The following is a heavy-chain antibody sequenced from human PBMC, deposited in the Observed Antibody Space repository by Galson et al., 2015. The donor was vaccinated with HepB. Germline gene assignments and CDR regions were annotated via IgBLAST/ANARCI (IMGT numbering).Heavy chain of an antibody. J-gene: IGHJ1*01. CDR2: ISYDGSNK. Sequence: SLRLSCAASGFTFSSYAMHWVRQAPGKGLEWVAVISYDGSNKYYADSVKGRFTISRDNSKNTLYLQMNSLRAEDTAVYYCARDYILTGYYATEYFQHWGQGTLVTVSS. CDR1: GFTFSSYA. CDR3: ARDYILTGYYATEYFQH. D-gene: IGHD3-9*01. V-gene: IGHV3-30-3*01.